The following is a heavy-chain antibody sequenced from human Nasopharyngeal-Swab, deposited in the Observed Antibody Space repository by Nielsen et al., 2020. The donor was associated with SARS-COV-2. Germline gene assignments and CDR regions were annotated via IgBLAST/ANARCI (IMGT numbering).Heavy chain of an antibody. J-gene: IGHJ6*02. CDR2: ISGSGGST. Sequence: WIRQPPGKGLEWVSAISGSGGSTYYADSVKGRFTISRDNSKNTLYLQMNSLRAEDTAVYYCAKAEGSNNYYYYGVDVWGQGTTVTVSS. D-gene: IGHD6-13*01. CDR3: AKAEGSNNYYYYGVDV. V-gene: IGHV3-23*01.